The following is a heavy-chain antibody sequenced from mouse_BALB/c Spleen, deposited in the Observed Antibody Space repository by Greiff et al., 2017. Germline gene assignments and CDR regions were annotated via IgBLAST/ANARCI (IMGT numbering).Heavy chain of an antibody. CDR3: ARDTAMDY. CDR1: GFTFTDYY. J-gene: IGHJ4*01. V-gene: IGHV7-3*02. Sequence: EVKLVESGGGLVQPGGSLRLSCATSGFTFTDYYMSWVRQPPGKALEWLGFIRNKANGYTTEYSASVKGRFTISRDNSQSILYLQMNTLRAEDSATSYWARDTAMDYWGQGTSVTVSS. CDR2: IRNKANGYTT.